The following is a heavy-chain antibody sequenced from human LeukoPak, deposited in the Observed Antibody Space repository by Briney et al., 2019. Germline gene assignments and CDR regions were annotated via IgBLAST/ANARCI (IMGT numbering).Heavy chain of an antibody. CDR2: INHSGST. CDR1: GGSFSGYY. J-gene: IGHJ4*02. V-gene: IGHV4-34*01. CDR3: ARGRRDGYKIRRYYFDY. D-gene: IGHD5-24*01. Sequence: PSETLSLTCAVYGGSFSGYYWSWIGQPPGKGGEWIGEINHSGSTNYNPSLKSRVTISVDTSKNQFSLKLSSVTAADTAVYYCARGRRDGYKIRRYYFDYWGQGTLVTVSS.